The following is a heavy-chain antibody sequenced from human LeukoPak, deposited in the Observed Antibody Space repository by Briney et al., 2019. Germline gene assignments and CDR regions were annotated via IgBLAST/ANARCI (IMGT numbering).Heavy chain of an antibody. CDR2: INHSGST. CDR1: GGSFSGYY. D-gene: IGHD6-13*01. CDR3: ARGRGSSSWYFHDY. J-gene: IGHJ4*01. Sequence: SETLSLTCAVYGGSFSGYYWSWVRQPPGKGLEWIGEINHSGSTDYNPSLKSRVTISVDTSKNQFSLKLSSVTAADTAVYYCARGRGSSSWYFHDYWGHGTLVTVSS. V-gene: IGHV4-34*01.